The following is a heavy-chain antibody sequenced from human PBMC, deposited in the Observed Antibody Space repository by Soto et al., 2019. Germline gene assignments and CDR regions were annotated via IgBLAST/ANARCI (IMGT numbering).Heavy chain of an antibody. V-gene: IGHV1-24*01. J-gene: IGHJ4*02. CDR3: ATSSNVAATPFDY. D-gene: IGHD2-15*01. CDR1: GXTLTELS. CDR2: FDPEDGET. Sequence: ASVKVSCKVSGXTLTELSRHWVRQAPGKGLEWMGGFDPEDGETIYAQKFQGRVTMTEDTSTDTAYMELSSLRSEDTAVYYCATSSNVAATPFDYWGQGTLVTVSS.